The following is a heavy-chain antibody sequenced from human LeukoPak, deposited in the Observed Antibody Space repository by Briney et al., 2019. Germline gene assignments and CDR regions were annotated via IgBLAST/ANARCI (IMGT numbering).Heavy chain of an antibody. CDR2: ISGSGGST. CDR3: AKDAPRSHVSYYYYYMDV. Sequence: GGSLRLSCAASGFTFSSYAMSWVRQAPGKGLEWVSAISGSGGSTYYADSVKGRFTISRDNSKNTLYLQMNSLRAEDTAVYYCAKDAPRSHVSYYYYYMDVWGKGTTVTVSS. J-gene: IGHJ6*03. V-gene: IGHV3-23*01. CDR1: GFTFSSYA.